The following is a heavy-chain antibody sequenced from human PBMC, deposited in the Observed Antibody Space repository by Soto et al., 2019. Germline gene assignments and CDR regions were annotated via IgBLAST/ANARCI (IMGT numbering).Heavy chain of an antibody. Sequence: ASVKVSCKASGGTFSSYAISWVRQAPGQVLEWLGGIIPIFGTANYAQKFQGRVTITADESTSTTYMELSSLSTEDTAVYCCAREARRIAARRGHFGYWGQGTLVTVPS. CDR3: AREARRIAARRGHFGY. CDR2: IIPIFGTA. CDR1: GGTFSSYA. D-gene: IGHD6-6*01. V-gene: IGHV1-69*13. J-gene: IGHJ4*02.